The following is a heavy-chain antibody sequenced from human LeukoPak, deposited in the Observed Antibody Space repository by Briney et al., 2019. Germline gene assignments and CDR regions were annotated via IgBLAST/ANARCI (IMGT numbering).Heavy chain of an antibody. Sequence: SETLSLTCTVSGGSISSHYWNWIRQSPGKGLEWIGYIYYSGNTNYNPSLKSRVTMSVDTSKNQVSLKLSSVTAADTAVYYCERTSARYHSYYMDVWGKGTTVTVSS. J-gene: IGHJ6*03. V-gene: IGHV4-59*11. CDR3: ERTSARYHSYYMDV. CDR1: GGSISSHY. CDR2: IYYSGNT. D-gene: IGHD3-9*01.